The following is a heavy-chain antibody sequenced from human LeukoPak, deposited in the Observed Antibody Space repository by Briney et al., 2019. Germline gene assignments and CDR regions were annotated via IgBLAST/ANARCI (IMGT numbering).Heavy chain of an antibody. V-gene: IGHV4-39*07. Sequence: SETLSLTCTVSGGSISSSSYYWGWIRQPPGKGLEWIGSIYYSGSTYYNPSLKSRVTISVDTSKNQFSLKLSSVTAADTAVYYCARGEDSYPPTYYFDYWGQGTLVTVSS. CDR1: GGSISSSSYY. J-gene: IGHJ4*02. CDR2: IYYSGST. CDR3: ARGEDSYPPTYYFDY. D-gene: IGHD5-18*01.